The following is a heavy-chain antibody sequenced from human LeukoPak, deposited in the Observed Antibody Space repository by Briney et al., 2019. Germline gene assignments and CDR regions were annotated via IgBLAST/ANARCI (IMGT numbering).Heavy chain of an antibody. D-gene: IGHD3-10*01. V-gene: IGHV3-23*01. CDR1: GFTFSSYA. CDR3: AKHRGMVRGVTFDC. Sequence: GGSLRLSCAASGFTFSSYAMTWVRQAPGKGLEWVSSISGSGGDAYYADSVKGRFTISRDNSKNTLFVQMNSLRAEDTAVYYCAKHRGMVRGVTFDCWGQGTLVTVSS. CDR2: ISGSGGDA. J-gene: IGHJ4*02.